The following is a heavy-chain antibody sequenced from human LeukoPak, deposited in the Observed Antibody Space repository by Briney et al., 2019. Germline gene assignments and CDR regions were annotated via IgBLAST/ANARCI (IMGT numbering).Heavy chain of an antibody. CDR2: IYHGGTT. J-gene: IGHJ4*02. CDR1: GGPLSTYT. CDR3: ASGTRVGSGMRY. D-gene: IGHD3-10*01. V-gene: IGHV4-59*01. Sequence: SETLSLTCSVSGGPLSTYTWIWIRQSPGKGLEWIGYIYHGGTTNYSPSLKSRATISAHTARNQFSLRLRSVTAADTAIYYCASGTRVGSGMRYWGQGTLVSVSS.